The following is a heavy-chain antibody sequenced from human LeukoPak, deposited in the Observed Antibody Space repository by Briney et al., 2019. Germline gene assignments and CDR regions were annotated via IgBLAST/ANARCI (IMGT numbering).Heavy chain of an antibody. D-gene: IGHD6-13*01. CDR1: GGSISSSSYY. Sequence: SSETLSLTCTVSGGSISSSSYYWGWIRQPPGKGLEWIGSIYYSGSTYYNPSLKSRVTISVDTSKNQFSLKLSSVTAADTAVYYCARGAAAGMDYWGQGTLVTVSS. V-gene: IGHV4-39*01. CDR3: ARGAAAGMDY. J-gene: IGHJ4*02. CDR2: IYYSGST.